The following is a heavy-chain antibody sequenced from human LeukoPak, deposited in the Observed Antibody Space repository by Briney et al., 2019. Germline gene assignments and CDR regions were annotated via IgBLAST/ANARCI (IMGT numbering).Heavy chain of an antibody. Sequence: GGSLRLSCAASGFTFSSYAKSWVRQAPGKGLEWVSAISGSGGSTYYADSVKGRFTISRDNPKNTLYLQMNSLRAEDTAVYYCAKAVDTAPSSFDYWGQGTLVTVSS. D-gene: IGHD5-18*01. CDR1: GFTFSSYA. CDR3: AKAVDTAPSSFDY. V-gene: IGHV3-23*01. J-gene: IGHJ4*02. CDR2: ISGSGGST.